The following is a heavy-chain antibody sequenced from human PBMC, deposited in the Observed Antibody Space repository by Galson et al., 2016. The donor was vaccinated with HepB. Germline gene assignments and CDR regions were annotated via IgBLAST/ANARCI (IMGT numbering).Heavy chain of an antibody. CDR2: YYYSGST. J-gene: IGHJ4*02. Sequence: ETLSLTCTVSGGSISDIDYYWGWIRQPPGKGLEWIGSYYYSGSTYYKPSLKSRVTISVDRSKDNFSLKVNSVTAADTAVYYCARRIPHCSSTSCLLDYWGQGTLVTVSS. CDR3: ARRIPHCSSTSCLLDY. D-gene: IGHD2-2*01. CDR1: GGSISDIDYY. V-gene: IGHV4-39*02.